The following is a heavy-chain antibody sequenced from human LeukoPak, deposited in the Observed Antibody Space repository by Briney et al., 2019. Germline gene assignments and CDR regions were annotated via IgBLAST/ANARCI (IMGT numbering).Heavy chain of an antibody. CDR3: ARGASLSLRPPDY. D-gene: IGHD2/OR15-2a*01. Sequence: PGGSLRLSCAASGFTFTDYYMSWIRQAPGKGLEWLSYISGSSSHTNYADSVKGRFTISRDNAKNSLYLQLNSLRAEDTAVYYCARGASLSLRPPDYWGQGTLVTASS. V-gene: IGHV3-11*05. CDR1: GFTFTDYY. J-gene: IGHJ4*02. CDR2: ISGSSSHT.